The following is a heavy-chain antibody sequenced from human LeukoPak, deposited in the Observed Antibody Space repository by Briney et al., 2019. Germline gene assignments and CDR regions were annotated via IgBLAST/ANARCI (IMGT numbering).Heavy chain of an antibody. CDR2: ITSSSSFV. CDR3: ARQYIGAYDI. CDR1: GFTFSSYG. Sequence: GGSLRLSCAASGFTFSSYGMSWVRQAPGKGLEWVSSITSSSSFVNYADSVKGRFTISRDNAKNSLYLQMNSLRAEDTAVYYCARQYIGAYDIWGQGTMVTVSS. D-gene: IGHD5-12*01. J-gene: IGHJ3*02. V-gene: IGHV3-21*01.